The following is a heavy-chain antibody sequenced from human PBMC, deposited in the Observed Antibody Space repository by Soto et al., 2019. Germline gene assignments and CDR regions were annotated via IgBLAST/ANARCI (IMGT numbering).Heavy chain of an antibody. Sequence: SVKVSCKAFGGPFSSHTFSWVRQAPGQGLEWMGRIIPALGTTTYAQKFQGRVTITADESVTTVYMELNSLRTEDTAVYYCARPDFGDYRYFDLWGRGTLVTVSS. CDR3: ARPDFGDYRYFDL. CDR2: IIPALGTT. V-gene: IGHV1-69*08. J-gene: IGHJ2*01. CDR1: GGPFSSHT. D-gene: IGHD4-17*01.